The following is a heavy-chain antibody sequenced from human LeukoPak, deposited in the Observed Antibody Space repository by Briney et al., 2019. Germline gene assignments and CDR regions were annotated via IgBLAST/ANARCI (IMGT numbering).Heavy chain of an antibody. Sequence: GGSLRLSCAASGFTVSRYWMSWVRQAPGKGLEYMGNIKEDGSEKYYVDSVKGRFTISRDNAKNSLFLQMNSLRVEDTAVYYCARDNSAERGQQLANWGQGTLATVSS. CDR3: ARDNSAERGQQLAN. CDR1: GFTVSRYW. CDR2: IKEDGSEK. V-gene: IGHV3-7*04. J-gene: IGHJ4*02. D-gene: IGHD6-13*01.